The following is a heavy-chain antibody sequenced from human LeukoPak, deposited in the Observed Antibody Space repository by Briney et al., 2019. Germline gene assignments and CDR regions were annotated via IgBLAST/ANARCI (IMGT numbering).Heavy chain of an antibody. CDR3: ARGSPSLLYQHFDY. V-gene: IGHV4-39*07. Sequence: PSETLSLTCTVSGGSISSSSYYWGWIRQPPGKGLEWIGSIYYSGSTYYNPSLKSRVTISVDTSKNQFSLKLSSVTAADTAVYCCARGSPSLLYQHFDYWGQGTLVTVSS. J-gene: IGHJ4*02. CDR2: IYYSGST. CDR1: GGSISSSSYY. D-gene: IGHD2-2*02.